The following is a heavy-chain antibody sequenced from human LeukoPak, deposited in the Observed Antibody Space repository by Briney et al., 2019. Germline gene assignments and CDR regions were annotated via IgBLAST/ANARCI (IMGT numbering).Heavy chain of an antibody. CDR3: AKVIIAVHGYNLGPIDY. Sequence: GGYLRVSSAASGFSFSSYAMGWVRRAPGKGLEWVSATSGSGDYTYYADSVKGRFTISRDNSKNTLYLQMSGLRAEDTAIYYCAKVIIAVHGYNLGPIDYWGQGTLVTVSS. J-gene: IGHJ4*02. CDR2: TSGSGDYT. V-gene: IGHV3-23*01. CDR1: GFSFSSYA. D-gene: IGHD5-24*01.